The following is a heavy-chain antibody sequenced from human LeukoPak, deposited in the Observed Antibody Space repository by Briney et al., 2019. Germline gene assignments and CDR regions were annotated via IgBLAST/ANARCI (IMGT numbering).Heavy chain of an antibody. J-gene: IGHJ3*02. CDR2: IYTSGST. Sequence: SETLSLTCTVSGGSISGYYWSWIRQPAGKGLEWIGRIYTSGSTHDNPSLKSRVTMSVDTSTNQVFLKVTSVTAADTAVYYCARTSPYIAGKAFDIWGQGTMVTVSS. CDR1: GGSISGYY. D-gene: IGHD6-13*01. CDR3: ARTSPYIAGKAFDI. V-gene: IGHV4-4*07.